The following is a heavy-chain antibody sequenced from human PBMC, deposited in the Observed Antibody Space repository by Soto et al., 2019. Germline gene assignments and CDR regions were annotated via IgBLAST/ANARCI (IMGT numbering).Heavy chain of an antibody. Sequence: EVQLLESGGGWVQPGGSLRLSCAASGFTFSSYAMNWVRQAPGKGLEWVSVISGSGGSTYYADSVKGRFSISRDGSKNTLYLQMNSLRAEDTAVYYCAKRGSGSYFDYWGQGTLVTVSS. J-gene: IGHJ4*02. CDR3: AKRGSGSYFDY. D-gene: IGHD1-26*01. CDR2: ISGSGGST. CDR1: GFTFSSYA. V-gene: IGHV3-23*01.